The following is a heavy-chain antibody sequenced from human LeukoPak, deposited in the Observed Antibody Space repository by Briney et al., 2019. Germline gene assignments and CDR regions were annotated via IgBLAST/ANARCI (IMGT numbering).Heavy chain of an antibody. Sequence: GASVKVSCKASGGTFSSYAISWVRQAPGQGLEWMGGIIPIFGTANYAQKFQGRVTITADKSTSTAYMELSSLRSEDTAVYYCARDRGRATVTTIFSSDNWFDPWGQGTLVTVSS. CDR2: IIPIFGTA. V-gene: IGHV1-69*06. CDR3: ARDRGRATVTTIFSSDNWFDP. CDR1: GGTFSSYA. J-gene: IGHJ5*02. D-gene: IGHD4-11*01.